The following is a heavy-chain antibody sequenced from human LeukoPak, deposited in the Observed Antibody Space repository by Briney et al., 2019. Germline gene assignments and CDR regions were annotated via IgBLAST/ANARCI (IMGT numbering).Heavy chain of an antibody. CDR1: GGSISSSNW. V-gene: IGHV4-4*02. CDR2: IYHSGST. J-gene: IGHJ5*02. Sequence: PSETLSLTCAVSGGSISSSNWWSWVRQPPGKGLEWIGEIYHSGSTNYNPSLKSRVTISVDKSKNQFSLKLSSVTAADTAVYYCARDGRLDRNNWFDPWGQGTLVTVSS. CDR3: ARDGRLDRNNWFDP. D-gene: IGHD4-11*01.